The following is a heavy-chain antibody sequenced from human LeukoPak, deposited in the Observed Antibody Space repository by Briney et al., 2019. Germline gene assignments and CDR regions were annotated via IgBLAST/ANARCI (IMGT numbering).Heavy chain of an antibody. D-gene: IGHD3/OR15-3a*01. Sequence: GRSLRLSCAASGFTFDDYATQWVRQDPGKGLEWVSGISWNSGSIGYADSVKGRFTISRDNAKNSLYLQMNSLRAEDTALYYCAKDIGTGGSYYCYYGMDVWGQGTTVTVSS. V-gene: IGHV3-9*01. J-gene: IGHJ6*02. CDR3: AKDIGTGGSYYCYYGMDV. CDR1: GFTFDDYA. CDR2: ISWNSGSI.